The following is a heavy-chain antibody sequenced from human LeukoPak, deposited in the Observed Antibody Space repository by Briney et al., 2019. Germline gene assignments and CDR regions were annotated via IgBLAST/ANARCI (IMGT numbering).Heavy chain of an antibody. CDR1: GYTFTGYY. Sequence: ASVKVSCKASGYTFTGYYMHWVRQAPGQGLEWMGWINPNSGGTNYAQKFQGRVTMTRDTSISTAYMELSSLRSEDTAVYYCATVKGWVRGVKPFPGDAFDIWGQGTMVTVSS. CDR3: ATVKGWVRGVKPFPGDAFDI. CDR2: INPNSGGT. J-gene: IGHJ3*02. D-gene: IGHD3-10*01. V-gene: IGHV1-2*02.